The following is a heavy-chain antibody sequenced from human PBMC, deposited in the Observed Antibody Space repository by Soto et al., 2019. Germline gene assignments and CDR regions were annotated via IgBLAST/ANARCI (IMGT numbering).Heavy chain of an antibody. J-gene: IGHJ4*02. V-gene: IGHV1-8*01. D-gene: IGHD5-18*01. CDR3: ASRAEGYSDGYWFDY. Sequence: QVQLVQSGAEVKKPGASVKVSCKASGYTFTSYDINWVRQATGQGLEWMGWMNPNSGNTGYAQKFKGRVTITRNTSISTDYMEVSSLRSEDTAVYYCASRAEGYSDGYWFDYWCQGTLVTVSS. CDR2: MNPNSGNT. CDR1: GYTFTSYD.